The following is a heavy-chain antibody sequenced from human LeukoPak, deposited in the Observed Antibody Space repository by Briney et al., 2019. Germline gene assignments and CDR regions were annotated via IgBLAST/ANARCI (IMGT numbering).Heavy chain of an antibody. CDR3: ARGGSYWDIDY. J-gene: IGHJ4*02. CDR1: GFTVSSKY. CDR2: IHSGSST. D-gene: IGHD1-26*01. V-gene: IGHV3-66*02. Sequence: RGSLRLSCAASGFTVSSKYMSWVRQAPGKGLEWVSIIHSGSSTYYADSVKGRFTISRDNSKNTLHLQINSLRAEDTAVYYCARGGSYWDIDYWGQGTLVTVSS.